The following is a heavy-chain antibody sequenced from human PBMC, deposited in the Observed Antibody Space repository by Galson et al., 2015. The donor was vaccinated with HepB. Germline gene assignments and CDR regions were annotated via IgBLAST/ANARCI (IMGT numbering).Heavy chain of an antibody. Sequence: SLRLSCAVSGFSFDNYGMHWVRQAPGKGLEWVSGISWNSVNIGYADSVKGRFTISRDNAKNSLYLQMNSLEVEDTALYYCIKDMVSRWNDNSGRYYYYGMDVWGQGTTVTVSS. V-gene: IGHV3-9*01. CDR2: ISWNSVNI. D-gene: IGHD3-10*01. CDR3: IKDMVSRWNDNSGRYYYYGMDV. CDR1: GFSFDNYG. J-gene: IGHJ6*02.